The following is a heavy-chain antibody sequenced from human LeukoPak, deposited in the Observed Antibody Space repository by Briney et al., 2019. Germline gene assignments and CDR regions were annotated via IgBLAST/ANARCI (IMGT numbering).Heavy chain of an antibody. Sequence: PGGSLRLSCAASGFTFSSYSMNWIRQAPGKGLEWVSSISSSSSYIYYADSVKGRFTISRDNAKNSLYLQVNSLRAEDTAVYYCARRRELPDYWGQGTLVTVSS. CDR1: GFTFSSYS. V-gene: IGHV3-21*01. CDR2: ISSSSSYI. D-gene: IGHD1-26*01. J-gene: IGHJ4*02. CDR3: ARRRELPDY.